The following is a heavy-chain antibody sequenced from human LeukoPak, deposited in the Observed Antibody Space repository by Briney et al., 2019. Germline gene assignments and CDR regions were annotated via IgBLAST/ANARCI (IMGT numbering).Heavy chain of an antibody. CDR3: ARERWFGELLGPDIDY. J-gene: IGHJ4*02. Sequence: GGSLRLSCAASGFTFSTYSMNWDRQAPGEGLEWVSYISSSSSTIYYADSVKGRFTISRDNAKNSLYLQMNSLRAEDTAVYYCARERWFGELLGPDIDYWGQGTLVTVSS. D-gene: IGHD3-10*01. V-gene: IGHV3-48*04. CDR2: ISSSSSTI. CDR1: GFTFSTYS.